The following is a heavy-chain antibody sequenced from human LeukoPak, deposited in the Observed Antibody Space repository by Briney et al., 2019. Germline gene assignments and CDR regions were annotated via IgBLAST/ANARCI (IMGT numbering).Heavy chain of an antibody. J-gene: IGHJ3*02. V-gene: IGHV1-18*01. Sequence: GASVKVSCKTSGYTFTTYGILWVRQAPGRGLEWMGWISGYNGNTNYAQKLQGRVTMTTDTSTSTAYMELRSLRSDDTAVYYCARGLLPGIVVVITNAFDIWGQGTMVTVSS. D-gene: IGHD3-22*01. CDR1: GYTFTTYG. CDR3: ARGLLPGIVVVITNAFDI. CDR2: ISGYNGNT.